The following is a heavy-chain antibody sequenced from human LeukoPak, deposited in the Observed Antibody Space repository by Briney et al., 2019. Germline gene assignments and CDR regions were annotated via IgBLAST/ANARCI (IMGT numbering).Heavy chain of an antibody. CDR2: INPNSGGT. V-gene: IGHV1-2*02. CDR3: ARVANYYDSSGPIDY. D-gene: IGHD3-22*01. J-gene: IGHJ4*02. CDR1: GYTFTGYY. Sequence: GASVKVSCKASGYTFTGYYMHWVRQAPGQGLEWMGWINPNSGGTNYAQKFQGRVTMTRDTSISTAYMELSRLRSDDTAVYYCARVANYYDSSGPIDYWGQGTLVTVSS.